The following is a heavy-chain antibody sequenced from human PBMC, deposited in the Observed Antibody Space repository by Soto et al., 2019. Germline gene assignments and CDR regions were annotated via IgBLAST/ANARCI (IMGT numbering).Heavy chain of an antibody. CDR3: ARAPGGKYQTLGAYGMDV. Sequence: QVQLVQSGAEVKKPGASVKVSCKASGYTFTNYYMHWVRQARGQGPEWMGIINPSGGTTTYAQKFQGRVTLTRDTSTGTFYLDLSSLRSEDTAVYYCARAPGGKYQTLGAYGMDVWGQGTPVTVSS. V-gene: IGHV1-46*01. CDR1: GYTFTNYY. CDR2: INPSGGTT. J-gene: IGHJ6*02. D-gene: IGHD2-2*01.